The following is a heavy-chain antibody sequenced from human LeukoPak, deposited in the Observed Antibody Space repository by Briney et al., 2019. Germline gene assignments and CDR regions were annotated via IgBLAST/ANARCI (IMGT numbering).Heavy chain of an antibody. V-gene: IGHV1-2*06. D-gene: IGHD3-22*01. CDR1: GYTFTGYY. Sequence: ASVKVSCKASGYTFTGYYMHWVRQAPGQGLEWRGRINPNSGGTNYAQKFQGRVTMTRDTSISTAYMELSRLRSDDTAVYYCARDGYYYDSKWKGWFDPWGQGTLVTVSS. CDR3: ARDGYYYDSKWKGWFDP. J-gene: IGHJ5*02. CDR2: INPNSGGT.